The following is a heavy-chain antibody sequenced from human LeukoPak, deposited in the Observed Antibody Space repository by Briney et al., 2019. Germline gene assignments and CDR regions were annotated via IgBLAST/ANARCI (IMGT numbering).Heavy chain of an antibody. CDR2: IYSSGRT. V-gene: IGHV4-61*02. D-gene: IGHD2-15*01. CDR1: GGSISSGPYY. CDR3: ASTDCSGGSCYPGDAFDI. J-gene: IGHJ3*02. Sequence: SSQTLSLTCTVSGGSISSGPYYWSWIRQPAGKGLEWIGRIYSSGRTNYNPSLKSRVTISLDTSKNQISLKVSSVTAADTAVYYCASTDCSGGSCYPGDAFDIWGQGTMVTVSS.